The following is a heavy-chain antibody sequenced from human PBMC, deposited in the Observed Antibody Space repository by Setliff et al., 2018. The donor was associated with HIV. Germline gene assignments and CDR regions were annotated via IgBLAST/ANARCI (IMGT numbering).Heavy chain of an antibody. CDR1: GYTFTDYY. Sequence: ASVKVSCKASGYTFTDYYMHWVRQAPGQGLEWMGRINPNSGGRNYAQNFQGRVTMTRDTSISTAYMELSRLRSDDTAVYYCARELYDYGDFHDAFDIWGQGTMVTVSS. D-gene: IGHD4-17*01. CDR3: ARELYDYGDFHDAFDI. V-gene: IGHV1-2*06. CDR2: INPNSGGR. J-gene: IGHJ3*02.